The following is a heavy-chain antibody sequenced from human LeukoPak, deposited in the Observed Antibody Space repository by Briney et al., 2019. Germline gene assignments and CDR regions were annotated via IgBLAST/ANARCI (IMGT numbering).Heavy chain of an antibody. CDR2: INHSGST. CDR1: GGSFSGYY. CDR3: ARGYDSSGYYPFYYYYGMDV. J-gene: IGHJ6*02. Sequence: PSETLSLTCAVYGGSFSGYYWSWIRQPPGEGLEWIGEINHSGSTNYNPSLKSRVTISVDTSKNQFSLKLSSVTAADTAVYYCARGYDSSGYYPFYYYYGMDVWGQGTTVTVSS. V-gene: IGHV4-34*01. D-gene: IGHD3-22*01.